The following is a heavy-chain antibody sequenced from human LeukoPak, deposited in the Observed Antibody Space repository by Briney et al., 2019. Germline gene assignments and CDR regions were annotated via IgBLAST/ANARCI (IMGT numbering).Heavy chain of an antibody. Sequence: YSGSTYYNPSLKSRVTISVDTSKNQFSLKLSSVTAADTAVYYCARHRMVLRSSPYYFDYWGQGTLVTVSS. CDR2: YSGST. CDR3: ARHRMVLRSSPYYFDY. V-gene: IGHV4-39*01. J-gene: IGHJ4*02. D-gene: IGHD6-13*01.